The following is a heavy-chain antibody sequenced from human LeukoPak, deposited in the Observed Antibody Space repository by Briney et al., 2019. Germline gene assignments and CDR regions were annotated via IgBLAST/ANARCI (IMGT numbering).Heavy chain of an antibody. V-gene: IGHV1-8*03. J-gene: IGHJ6*03. D-gene: IGHD6-13*01. CDR3: ARAESSSWYPFYYYYYMDV. CDR1: GYTFTSYD. Sequence: ASVKVSCKASGYTFTSYDINWVRQATGQGLEWMGWMNPNSGNTGYAQKFQGRVTITRNTSISTAYMELSSLRSEDTAVYYCARAESSSWYPFYYYYYMDVWGKGTTVTVSS. CDR2: MNPNSGNT.